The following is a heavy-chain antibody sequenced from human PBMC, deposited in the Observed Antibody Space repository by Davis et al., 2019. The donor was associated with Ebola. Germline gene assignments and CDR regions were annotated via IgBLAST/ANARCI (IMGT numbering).Heavy chain of an antibody. D-gene: IGHD3-3*01. CDR2: IYHSGIT. CDR3: AREIFLYGMGV. J-gene: IGHJ6*02. CDR1: GDSIGTYY. V-gene: IGHV4-59*01. Sequence: SETLSLTCTVSGDSIGTYYWSWIRQPPGKRLEWIGYIYHSGITKYNPSLKSRVTISVDTSRNQMSLKLSSVTAADTAVYYCAREIFLYGMGVWGQGTTVIVSS.